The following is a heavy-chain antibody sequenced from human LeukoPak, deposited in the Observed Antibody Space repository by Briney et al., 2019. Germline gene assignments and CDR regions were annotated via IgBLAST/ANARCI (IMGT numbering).Heavy chain of an antibody. CDR2: ISGSGGST. CDR3: ANGLISCSSPSCYHA. J-gene: IGHJ5*02. Sequence: GGSLRLSCAASGFTFSSYAMSWVRQAPGEGLEWVSAISGSGGSTYYADSVKGRFTISRDNSNNTLYLQLNSLRAEDTAVYYCANGLISCSSPSCYHAWRQGTLVTVSS. D-gene: IGHD2-2*01. CDR1: GFTFSSYA. V-gene: IGHV3-23*01.